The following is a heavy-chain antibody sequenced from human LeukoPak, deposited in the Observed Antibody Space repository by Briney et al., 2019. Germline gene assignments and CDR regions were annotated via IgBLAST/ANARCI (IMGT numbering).Heavy chain of an antibody. CDR2: ISSGSGDT. CDR1: GFTFSDYD. D-gene: IGHD3-22*01. J-gene: IGHJ3*02. CDR3: AKGVVIPI. V-gene: IGHV3-11*05. Sequence: SGGSLRLSCAASGFTFSDYDMNWVRQAPGKGLEWVSYISSGSGDTNYADSLKGRFTISRDNAQNSLFLQMNSLRAEDTAVYYFAKGVVIPIWREGTMVTVSS.